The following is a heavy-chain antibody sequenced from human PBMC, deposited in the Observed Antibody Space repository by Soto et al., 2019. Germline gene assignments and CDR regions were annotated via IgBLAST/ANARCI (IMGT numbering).Heavy chain of an antibody. CDR3: ARHGSTGYYGMDV. CDR1: GGSISSSSCY. CDR2: IYYSGST. Sequence: SETLSLTCTVSGGSISSSSCYWGWIRQPPGKGLEWIGSIYYSGSTYYNPSLKSRVTISVDTSKNQFSLKLSSVTAADTAVYYCARHGSTGYYGMDVWGQGTTVTVSS. D-gene: IGHD2-2*03. V-gene: IGHV4-39*01. J-gene: IGHJ6*02.